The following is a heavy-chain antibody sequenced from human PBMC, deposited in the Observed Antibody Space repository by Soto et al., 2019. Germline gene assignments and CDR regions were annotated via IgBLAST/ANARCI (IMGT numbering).Heavy chain of an antibody. CDR1: GGSISSYY. V-gene: IGHV4-59*08. Sequence: QVQLQESGPGLVKPSETLSLTCTVSGGSISSYYWSWIRQPPGKGLEWIGYIYYSGSTNYNPSLKSRVTISVDTSKNQFSLKLSSVTAADTAVYYCARWAGDGEFHAFDIWGQGTMVTVSS. D-gene: IGHD3-10*01. CDR3: ARWAGDGEFHAFDI. J-gene: IGHJ3*02. CDR2: IYYSGST.